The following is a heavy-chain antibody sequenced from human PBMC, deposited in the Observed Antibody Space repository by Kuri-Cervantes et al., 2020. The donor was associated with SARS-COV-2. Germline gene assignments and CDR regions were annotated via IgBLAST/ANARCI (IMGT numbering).Heavy chain of an antibody. V-gene: IGHV4-59*12. CDR2: IYYSGST. J-gene: IGHJ4*02. CDR1: GGSISSYY. D-gene: IGHD2-2*02. Sequence: GSLRLSCTVSGGSISSYYWSWIRQPPGKGLEWIGYIYYSGSTYYNPSLKSRVTMSVDTSKNQFSLKLSSVTAADTAVYYCARGAYCSSTSCYNENYFDYWGQGTLVTVSS. CDR3: ARGAYCSSTSCYNENYFDY.